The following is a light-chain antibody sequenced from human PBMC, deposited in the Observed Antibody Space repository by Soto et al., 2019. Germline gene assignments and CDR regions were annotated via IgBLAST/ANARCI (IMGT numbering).Light chain of an antibody. CDR1: QSVSSGY. Sequence: EIVLTQSPGTLSLSPGARAKLSCRAGQSVSSGYVAWYQKKPGQSPRLLIHDASNRATGIPDRFSGSGSGTDFNLIINRLEPEDCAVFYCQQYGSSPITFGQGTRLEIK. V-gene: IGKV3-20*01. J-gene: IGKJ5*01. CDR3: QQYGSSPIT. CDR2: DAS.